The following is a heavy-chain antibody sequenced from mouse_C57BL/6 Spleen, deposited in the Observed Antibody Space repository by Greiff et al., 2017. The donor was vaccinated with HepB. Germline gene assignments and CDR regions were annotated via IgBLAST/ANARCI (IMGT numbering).Heavy chain of an antibody. V-gene: IGHV3-6*01. CDR1: GYSITSGYY. J-gene: IGHJ1*03. CDR3: ARMGYEDFDV. CDR2: ISYDGSN. D-gene: IGHD2-10*02. Sequence: EVKLQESGPDLVKPSQSLSLTCSVTGYSITSGYYWNWIRQFPGNKLEWMGYISYDGSNNYNPSLKNRISITRDTSKNQFFLKLNSVTTEDTATYYGARMGYEDFDVWGTGTTVTVSS.